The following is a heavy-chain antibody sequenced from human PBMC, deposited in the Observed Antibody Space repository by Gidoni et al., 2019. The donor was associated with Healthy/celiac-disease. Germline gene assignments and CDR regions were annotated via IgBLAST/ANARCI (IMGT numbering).Heavy chain of an antibody. Sequence: EVQLVESGGGLVKPGGSLRLSCAASGFTFSSYSMNWVRQAPGKGLEWGSSISSRSSYIDYADSVKGRFTISRDNAKNSLYLQMNSLRAEDTAVYYCARGFGELFKAPFYYYGMDVWGQGTTVTVSS. CDR2: ISSRSSYI. J-gene: IGHJ6*02. CDR3: ARGFGELFKAPFYYYGMDV. D-gene: IGHD3-10*01. V-gene: IGHV3-21*01. CDR1: GFTFSSYS.